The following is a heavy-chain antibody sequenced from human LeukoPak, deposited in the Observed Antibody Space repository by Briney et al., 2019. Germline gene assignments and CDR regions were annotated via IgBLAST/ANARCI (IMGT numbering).Heavy chain of an antibody. V-gene: IGHV1-69*06. J-gene: IGHJ6*03. CDR1: GGTFGSYA. CDR2: IIPIFGTA. Sequence: SVKVSCKASGGTFGSYAISWVRQAPGQGLEWMGGIIPIFGTANYAQKFQGRVTITADKSTSTAYMELSSLRSEDTAVYYCARVSDEYYYYYMDVWGKGTTVTVSS. CDR3: ARVSDEYYYYYMDV.